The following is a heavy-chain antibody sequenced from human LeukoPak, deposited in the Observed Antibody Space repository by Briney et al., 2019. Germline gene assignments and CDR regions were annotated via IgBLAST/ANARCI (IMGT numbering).Heavy chain of an antibody. V-gene: IGHV1-18*01. Sequence: ASVKVSCKASGYTFTHYAITWVRQAPGQGLEWMGWISAYNLNTNYAQNLQGRVTMTVDTSTTTAYMELRSLTSDDTAVYYCARVGNGASWPWEWFDPWGQGTLVVLSS. J-gene: IGHJ5*02. D-gene: IGHD2-2*01. CDR3: ARVGNGASWPWEWFDP. CDR1: GYTFTHYA. CDR2: ISAYNLNT.